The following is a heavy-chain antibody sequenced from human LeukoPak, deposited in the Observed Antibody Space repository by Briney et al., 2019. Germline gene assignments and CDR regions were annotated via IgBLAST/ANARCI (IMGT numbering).Heavy chain of an antibody. Sequence: ASVKVSCKASGYTFTSYYMHWVRQAPGQGLEWMGWMNPNSGATNYAQKFQGRVTMTRDTSISTAYMELSRLRSDDTAVYYCARGRHIAVADYYFDYWGQGTLVTVSS. J-gene: IGHJ4*02. CDR3: ARGRHIAVADYYFDY. CDR2: MNPNSGAT. CDR1: GYTFTSYY. D-gene: IGHD6-19*01. V-gene: IGHV1-2*02.